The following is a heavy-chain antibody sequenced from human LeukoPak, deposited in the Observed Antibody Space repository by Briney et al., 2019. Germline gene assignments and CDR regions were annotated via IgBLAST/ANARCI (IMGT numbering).Heavy chain of an antibody. CDR1: GGSISSYY. J-gene: IGHJ3*02. V-gene: IGHV4-59*01. Sequence: PAETLSLTCTVSGGSISSYYWSWIRQPPGKGLEWIGYIYYSGSTNYNPSLKSRVTISVDTSKNQFSLKLSSVTAADTAVYYCARQLDSDAFDIWGQGTMVTV. CDR2: IYYSGST. CDR3: ARQLDSDAFDI. D-gene: IGHD1-1*01.